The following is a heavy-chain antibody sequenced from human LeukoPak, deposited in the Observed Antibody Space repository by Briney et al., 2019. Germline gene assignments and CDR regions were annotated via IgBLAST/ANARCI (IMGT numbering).Heavy chain of an antibody. Sequence: GASVKVSCKASGGTFSSYAISWVRQAPGQGLEWMGGIITIFGTANYAQKFQGRVTITADKSTNTAYMELSSLRSEDTAVYYCARGRLAYCGGDCYSHFDYWGQGTLVTVSS. D-gene: IGHD2-21*02. J-gene: IGHJ4*02. CDR2: IITIFGTA. CDR3: ARGRLAYCGGDCYSHFDY. CDR1: GGTFSSYA. V-gene: IGHV1-69*06.